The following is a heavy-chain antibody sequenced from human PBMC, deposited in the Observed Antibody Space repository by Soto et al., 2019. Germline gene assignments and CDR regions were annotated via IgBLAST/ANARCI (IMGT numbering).Heavy chain of an antibody. D-gene: IGHD2-15*01. CDR2: MSPNSGKT. CDR1: GYTFTDYD. Sequence: QVQLVQSGAEVKKPGASVRVTCKTSGYTFTDYDVSWVRQASGQGLEWMGWMSPNSGKTGYVEKLQGRVTMTANTSLSTAYMELHSLRSEDTVVYFCARGRIGAAFWGQGTLVTVSS. V-gene: IGHV1-8*01. CDR3: ARGRIGAAF. J-gene: IGHJ4*02.